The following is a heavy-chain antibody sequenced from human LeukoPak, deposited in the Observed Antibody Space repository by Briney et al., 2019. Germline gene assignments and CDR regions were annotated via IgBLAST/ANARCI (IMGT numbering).Heavy chain of an antibody. V-gene: IGHV3-11*01. D-gene: IGHD2-2*01. CDR1: GFTFSDYY. CDR3: ASLPRYCSSTNCYPY. J-gene: IGHJ4*02. CDR2: ISSSGSTI. Sequence: GGSLRLSCAASGFTFSDYYTSCIRQAPGKGLEWVSYISSSGSTIYYADSVKGRFTISRDNAKNSLYLQMNSLRAEDTAVYYCASLPRYCSSTNCYPYWGQGTLVTVSS.